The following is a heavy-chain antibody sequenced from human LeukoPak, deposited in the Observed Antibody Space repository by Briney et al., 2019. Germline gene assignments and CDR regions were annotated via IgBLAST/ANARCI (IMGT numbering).Heavy chain of an antibody. CDR1: GGSIRSSYYY. V-gene: IGHV4-39*01. CDR3: ARRPAPQGYFDWLSLYYFDY. D-gene: IGHD3-9*01. J-gene: IGHJ4*02. Sequence: KASETLSLTCTVSGGSIRSSYYYWGWIRQPPGKGLEWIGSIYDSGSTYYNPSLKSRVTISVDTSKNQFSLKLNSVTAADTAVYYCARRPAPQGYFDWLSLYYFDYWGQGTLVTVSS. CDR2: IYDSGST.